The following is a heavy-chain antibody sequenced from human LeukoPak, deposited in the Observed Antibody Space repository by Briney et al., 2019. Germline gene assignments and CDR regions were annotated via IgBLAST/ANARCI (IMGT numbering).Heavy chain of an antibody. CDR3: AKDRSVVVPAAIAFWILGFDY. Sequence: GGSLRPSCAASGFTFSSYGMSWVRQAPGKGLEWVSAISGSGGSTYYADSVKGRFTISRDNSKNTLYLQMNSLRAEDTAVYYCAKDRSVVVPAAIAFWILGFDYWGQGTLVTVSS. CDR1: GFTFSSYG. D-gene: IGHD2-2*01. V-gene: IGHV3-23*01. J-gene: IGHJ4*02. CDR2: ISGSGGST.